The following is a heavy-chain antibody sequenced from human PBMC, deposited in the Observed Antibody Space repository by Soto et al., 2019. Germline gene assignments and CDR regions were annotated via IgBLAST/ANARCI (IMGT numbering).Heavy chain of an antibody. CDR2: FFSDAER. CDR1: GFSLTNGRMG. CDR3: VRMDGDYNYYGLDV. V-gene: IGHV2-26*01. J-gene: IGHJ6*02. D-gene: IGHD4-17*01. Sequence: SGPTLVNPTETLTLTCSVSGFSLTNGRMGVSWIRQPPGKALEWLAHFFSDAERSYSTSMQSRLNMYKDSSGSQVVLTMTNMAPADTATYFCVRMDGDYNYYGLDVWGHGIAVTVSS.